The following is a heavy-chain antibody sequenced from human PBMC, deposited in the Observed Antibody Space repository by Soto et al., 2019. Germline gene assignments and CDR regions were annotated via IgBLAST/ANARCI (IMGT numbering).Heavy chain of an antibody. Sequence: EVQLVESGERLVQPGGSLRLSCAASGFTFSSYNIHWIRQAPGKGLEFVSAISRSGDRTYYADSVKGRFTITRDNSKNTVWLQMGSLRAEDMAVYYCARARCSSGQCYYFDYWGRGALVSVSS. V-gene: IGHV3-64*02. CDR3: ARARCSSGQCYYFDY. CDR2: ISRSGDRT. CDR1: GFTFSSYN. D-gene: IGHD2-15*01. J-gene: IGHJ4*02.